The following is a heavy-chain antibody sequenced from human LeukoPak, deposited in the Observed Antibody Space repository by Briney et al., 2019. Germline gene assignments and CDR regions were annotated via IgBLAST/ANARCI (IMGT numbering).Heavy chain of an antibody. J-gene: IGHJ4*02. CDR3: ARGAYCSGGSCYGTALSYFDY. CDR1: GGSFSGYY. V-gene: IGHV4-34*01. CDR2: INHSGST. D-gene: IGHD2-15*01. Sequence: SETLSLTCAVYGGSFSGYYWSWIRQPPGKGLEWIGEINHSGSTNYNPSLKSRVTISVDTSKNQFSLKLSSVTAADTAVYYCARGAYCSGGSCYGTALSYFDYWGQGTLVTVSS.